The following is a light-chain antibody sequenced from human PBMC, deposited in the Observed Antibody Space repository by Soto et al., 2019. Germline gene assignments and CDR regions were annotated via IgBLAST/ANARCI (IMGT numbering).Light chain of an antibody. CDR3: SSYTSSSTGV. V-gene: IGLV2-14*01. Sequence: QSALAQPASVSGSPGQAITISCTGTSSDVGGYNYVSWYQQHPGKAPKLMIYEVSNRPPGVSSRFSGSKSGNTASLTISGLQAEDEAYYYCSSYTSSSTGVFGGGNKLTVL. CDR2: EVS. J-gene: IGLJ3*02. CDR1: SSDVGGYNY.